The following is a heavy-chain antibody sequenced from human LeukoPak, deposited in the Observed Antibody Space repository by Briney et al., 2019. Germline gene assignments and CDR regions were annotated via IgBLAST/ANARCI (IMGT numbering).Heavy chain of an antibody. Sequence: SETLSLTCSVSGGSITDSYWSWIRQPPGKGLEWIGEINHSGSTNYNPSLKSRVTISVDTSKNQFSLKLTSVTAADTAVYYCARDLTKRYCSSTSCLKGGFDYWGQGTLVTVSS. CDR2: INHSGST. J-gene: IGHJ4*02. CDR3: ARDLTKRYCSSTSCLKGGFDY. D-gene: IGHD2-2*01. CDR1: GGSITDSY. V-gene: IGHV4-34*01.